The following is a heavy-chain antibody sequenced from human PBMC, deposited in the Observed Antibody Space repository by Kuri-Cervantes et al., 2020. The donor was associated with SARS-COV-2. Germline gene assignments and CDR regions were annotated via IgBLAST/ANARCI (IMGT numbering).Heavy chain of an antibody. V-gene: IGHV1-69*13. J-gene: IGHJ6*02. D-gene: IGHD2-15*01. Sequence: SVKVSFKASGGTFSSYAISWVRQAPGQGLEWMGGIIPIFGTANYAQKFQGRVTITADESTSTAYMELSSLRSEDTAVYYCARDRVVPGDYYYYGMDVWGQGTTVTVSS. CDR3: ARDRVVPGDYYYYGMDV. CDR1: GGTFSSYA. CDR2: IIPIFGTA.